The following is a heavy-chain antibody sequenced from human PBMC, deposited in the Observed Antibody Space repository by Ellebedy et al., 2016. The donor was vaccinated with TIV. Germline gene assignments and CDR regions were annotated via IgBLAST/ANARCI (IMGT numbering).Heavy chain of an antibody. CDR2: IYPSDSDT. CDR1: GFTFTSDW. J-gene: IGHJ6*02. Sequence: GESLKISCKASGFTFTSDWIGWVRQMPGRGLEWMGIIYPSDSDTRYSPSFQGQVTISADKSSDTAYLQWSSLKASDTAIYYCARHKGYYYYGMDVWGQGTTVTVSS. CDR3: ARHKGYYYYGMDV. V-gene: IGHV5-51*01.